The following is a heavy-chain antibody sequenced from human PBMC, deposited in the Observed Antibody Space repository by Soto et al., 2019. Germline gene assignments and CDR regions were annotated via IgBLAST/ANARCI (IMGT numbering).Heavy chain of an antibody. CDR3: TTDLLTSGWYYFDY. J-gene: IGHJ4*02. CDR1: GFTFSNAW. Sequence: GGSLRLSCAASGFTFSNAWMNWVRQAPGKGLEWVGRIKSKTDGGTTDYAAPVKGRFTISRDDSKNTLYLQMNSLKTEDTAVYYCTTDLLTSGWYYFDYWGQGTLVTVSS. D-gene: IGHD6-19*01. V-gene: IGHV3-15*07. CDR2: IKSKTDGGTT.